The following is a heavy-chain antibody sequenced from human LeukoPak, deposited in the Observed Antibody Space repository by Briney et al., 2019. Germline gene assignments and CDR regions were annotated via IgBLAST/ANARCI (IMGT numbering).Heavy chain of an antibody. CDR1: GFTFTSYL. CDR2: INPDGSQT. Sequence: GGSLRLSCAASGFTFTSYLMNWVRQAPGKGLEWVALINPDGSQTNYVDSVKGRLTISRDNAENSLYLQMNSLRAEDTAVNYCARDLGYGALDPWGQGTLVTVSS. J-gene: IGHJ5*02. CDR3: ARDLGYGALDP. V-gene: IGHV3-7*01. D-gene: IGHD4-17*01.